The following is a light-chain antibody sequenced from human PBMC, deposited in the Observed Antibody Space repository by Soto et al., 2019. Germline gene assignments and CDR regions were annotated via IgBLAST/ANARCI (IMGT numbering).Light chain of an antibody. V-gene: IGKV1-39*01. Sequence: DIQMTQSPSSLSASVGDRVTITCRASQSISNYLIWYQQKPGKAPNLLIYTASSLQSGVPSRFSGSGSGTDFTLTISRLQPEDFATYYCQQSYTIPLTFGPGTKVDVK. CDR3: QQSYTIPLT. J-gene: IGKJ3*01. CDR1: QSISNY. CDR2: TAS.